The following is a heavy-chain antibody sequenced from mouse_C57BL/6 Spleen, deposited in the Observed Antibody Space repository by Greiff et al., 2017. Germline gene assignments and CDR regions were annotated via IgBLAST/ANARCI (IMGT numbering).Heavy chain of an antibody. CDR2: IDPETGGT. D-gene: IGHD1-1*01. J-gene: IGHJ2*01. CDR3: TSTIITTVVHDD. V-gene: IGHV1-15*01. CDR1: GYTFTDYE. Sequence: QVQLQQSGAELVRPGASVTLSCKASGYTFTDYEMHWVKQTPVHGLEWIGAIDPETGGTAYNQKFKGKAILTADKSSSTAYMVIRSLTSEDSAVYYCTSTIITTVVHDDWGQGATLTVSS.